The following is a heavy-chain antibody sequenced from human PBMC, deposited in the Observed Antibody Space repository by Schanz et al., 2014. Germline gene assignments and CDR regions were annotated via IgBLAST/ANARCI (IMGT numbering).Heavy chain of an antibody. CDR3: ARDRGYCSGGSCLTFDY. D-gene: IGHD2-15*01. J-gene: IGHJ4*02. CDR2: ISYDGSNK. Sequence: QEQLVESGGGLVKPGRSLRLSCAAYGFTLSSYAMHWVRQAPGKGLEWVAVISYDGSNKYYADSVKGRFTISRDNSKNTLYLQMNTLRAEDTAVYYCARDRGYCSGGSCLTFDYWGQGTLVTVSS. CDR1: GFTLSSYA. V-gene: IGHV3-30-3*01.